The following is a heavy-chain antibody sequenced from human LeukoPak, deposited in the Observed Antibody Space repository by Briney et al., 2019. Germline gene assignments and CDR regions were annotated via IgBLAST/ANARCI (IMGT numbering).Heavy chain of an antibody. V-gene: IGHV5-51*01. CDR2: IYPGDSDT. CDR3: ARPSGGYFDY. CDR1: GYSFSTYW. Sequence: GEPLKISCEGSGYSFSTYWIGWVRQMPGEGLEWMGIIYPGDSDTRYSPSFQGQVTISADKSISTAYLQWSSLRASDTAMYYCARPSGGYFDYWGQGTLVTVSS. D-gene: IGHD2-8*02. J-gene: IGHJ4*02.